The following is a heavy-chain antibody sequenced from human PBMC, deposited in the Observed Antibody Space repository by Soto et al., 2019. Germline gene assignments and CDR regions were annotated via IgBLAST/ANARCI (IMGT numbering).Heavy chain of an antibody. J-gene: IGHJ4*02. D-gene: IGHD3-10*01. CDR3: ARVGTDYGSGSSYYSDY. Sequence: GGSLRLSCAASGFSFRSYYLNWVRQAPGRGLEWVSSISPSSSFLSYADSVKGRFTSSRDNAKSSVHLQMNRLRAEETAVYFCARVGTDYGSGSSYYSDYWGQGTLVTVSS. CDR1: GFSFRSYY. CDR2: ISPSSSFL. V-gene: IGHV3-21*06.